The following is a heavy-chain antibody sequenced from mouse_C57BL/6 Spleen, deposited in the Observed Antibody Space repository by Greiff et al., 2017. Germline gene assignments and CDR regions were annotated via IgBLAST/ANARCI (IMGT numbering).Heavy chain of an antibody. CDR1: GYTFTDYY. Sequence: EVQGVESGPVLVKPGASVKMSCKASGYTFTDYYMNWVKQSHGKSLEWIGVINPYNGGTSYNQKFKGKATLTVDKSSSTAYMELNSLTSEDSAVYYCASYGYDAGYAMDYWGQGTSVTVSS. V-gene: IGHV1-19*01. J-gene: IGHJ4*01. CDR3: ASYGYDAGYAMDY. D-gene: IGHD2-2*01. CDR2: INPYNGGT.